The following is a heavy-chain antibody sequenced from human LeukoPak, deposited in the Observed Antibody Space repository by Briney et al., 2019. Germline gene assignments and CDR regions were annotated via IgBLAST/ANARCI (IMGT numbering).Heavy chain of an antibody. CDR1: GYTFTSCY. CDR3: ARDRAVPTIFGVVPGY. CDR2: INPSGGST. V-gene: IGHV1-46*01. J-gene: IGHJ4*02. D-gene: IGHD3-3*01. Sequence: ASVKVSCKASGYTFTSCYMHWVRQAPGQGLEWMGIINPSGGSTSYAQKFQGRVTMTRDTSTSTVYMELSSLRSEDTAVHYCARDRAVPTIFGVVPGYWGQGTLVTVSS.